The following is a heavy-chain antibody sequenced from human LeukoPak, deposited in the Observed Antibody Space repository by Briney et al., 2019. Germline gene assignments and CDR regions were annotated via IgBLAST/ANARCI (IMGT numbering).Heavy chain of an antibody. CDR3: AKDLPDYSSSSGDFDY. CDR1: GFILSSYA. CDR2: ISGSGGST. J-gene: IGHJ4*02. Sequence: AGGSLRLSCAASGFILSSYAMSWVRQAPGKGLEWVSAISGSGGSTYYADSVKGRFTISRDNSKNTLYLQMNSLRAEDTAVYYCAKDLPDYSSSSGDFDYWGQGTLVTVSS. D-gene: IGHD6-6*01. V-gene: IGHV3-23*01.